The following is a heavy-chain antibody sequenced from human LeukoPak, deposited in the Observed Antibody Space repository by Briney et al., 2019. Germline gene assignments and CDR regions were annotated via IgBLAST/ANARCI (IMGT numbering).Heavy chain of an antibody. V-gene: IGHV5-51*01. Sequence: GESLKISCKGSGYSFTTYWIGWVRQTPGKGLEWMGIIYPHDSETRYSPSFQGQVTISADKSISTAYLQWSSLKASDTAMYYCARFSGSGWSIYYFDYWGQGTLVTVSS. D-gene: IGHD6-19*01. CDR3: ARFSGSGWSIYYFDY. CDR2: IYPHDSET. J-gene: IGHJ4*02. CDR1: GYSFTTYW.